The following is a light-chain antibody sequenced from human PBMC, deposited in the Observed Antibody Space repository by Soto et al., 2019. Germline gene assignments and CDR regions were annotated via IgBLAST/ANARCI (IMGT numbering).Light chain of an antibody. J-gene: IGKJ1*01. Sequence: EIVMTQSPATLSVSPGDRATLSCRASESVTSSLAWYQQKPGQPPRLLIYAASTRATDVPARFSGGGSGTDFTLTVSRLEPEDFAVYYCQQYGSSPTFGQGTKVDIK. CDR3: QQYGSSPT. CDR2: AAS. CDR1: ESVTSS. V-gene: IGKV3-20*01.